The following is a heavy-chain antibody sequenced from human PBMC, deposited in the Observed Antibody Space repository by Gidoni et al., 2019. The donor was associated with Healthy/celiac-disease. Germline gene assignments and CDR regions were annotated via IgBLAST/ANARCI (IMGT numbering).Heavy chain of an antibody. D-gene: IGHD2-21*02. Sequence: QVQLQESGPGLVKTSQTMSLTCTVSGGPLSSGGSYWSRIRQHPGKGLEWIGYIDYSGSTYYNPSLKSRVTISVDTSKNQFSLKLSSVTAADTAVYYCARVPYCGGDCYSYWYFDLWGRGTLVTVSS. J-gene: IGHJ2*01. V-gene: IGHV4-31*03. CDR2: IDYSGST. CDR3: ARVPYCGGDCYSYWYFDL. CDR1: GGPLSSGGSY.